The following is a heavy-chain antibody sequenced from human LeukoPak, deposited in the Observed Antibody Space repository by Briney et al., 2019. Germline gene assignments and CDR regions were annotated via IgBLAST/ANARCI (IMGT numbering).Heavy chain of an antibody. CDR3: ARDYTPGSGSSCDY. V-gene: IGHV4-59*01. J-gene: IGHJ4*02. CDR1: GGSISSYY. CDR2: IYYSGST. D-gene: IGHD3-10*01. Sequence: SETLSLTCTVSGGSISSYYWSWIRQPPGKGLEWIGYIYYSGSTNYNPSLKSRVTISVDTSKNQFSLKLSSVTAADTAVYYCARDYTPGSGSSCDYWGQGTLVTVSS.